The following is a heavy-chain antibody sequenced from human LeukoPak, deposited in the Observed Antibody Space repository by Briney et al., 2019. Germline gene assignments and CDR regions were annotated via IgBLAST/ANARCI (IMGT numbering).Heavy chain of an antibody. CDR3: AYYYDSSGQFDP. V-gene: IGHV1-69*13. CDR1: GYTFTSYG. J-gene: IGHJ5*02. D-gene: IGHD3-22*01. CDR2: IIPIFGTA. Sequence: GASVKVSCKASGYTFTSYGISWVRQAPGQGLEWMGGIIPIFGTANYAQKFQGRVTITADESTSTAYMELSSLRSEDTAVYYCAYYYDSSGQFDPWGQGTLVTVSS.